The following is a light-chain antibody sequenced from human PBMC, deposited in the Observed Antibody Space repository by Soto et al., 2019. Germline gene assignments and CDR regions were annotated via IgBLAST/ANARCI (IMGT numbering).Light chain of an antibody. CDR1: SSDVGGYNY. Sequence: QSALTQPASVSGSPRQSITISCTGTSSDVGGYNYVSWYQHHPGKAPKLMIYDVSNRPSGASNRFSGSKSGNTASLTISGLQAEDEADYYCSSYTSSSTWVFGGGTKVTV. V-gene: IGLV2-14*03. CDR2: DVS. J-gene: IGLJ3*02. CDR3: SSYTSSSTWV.